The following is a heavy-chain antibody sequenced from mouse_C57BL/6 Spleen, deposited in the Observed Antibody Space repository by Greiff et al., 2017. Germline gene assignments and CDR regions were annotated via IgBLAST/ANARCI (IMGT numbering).Heavy chain of an antibody. Sequence: EVKLVESGGGLVKPGGSLKLSCAASGFTFSSYAMSWVRQTPEKRLEWVATISDGGSYTYYPDNVKGRFTISRDNAKNNLYLQMSHLKSEDTAMYYCARGRITTVVARYWYFDVWGTGTTVTVSS. V-gene: IGHV5-4*03. CDR3: ARGRITTVVARYWYFDV. CDR2: ISDGGSYT. J-gene: IGHJ1*03. CDR1: GFTFSSYA. D-gene: IGHD1-1*01.